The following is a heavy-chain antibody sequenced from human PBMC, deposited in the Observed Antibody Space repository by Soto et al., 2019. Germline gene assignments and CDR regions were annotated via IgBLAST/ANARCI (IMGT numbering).Heavy chain of an antibody. CDR2: INAGNGNT. V-gene: IGHV1-3*05. CDR3: ASSAVIAGYYYYGMDV. CDR1: GYTFTSYA. J-gene: IGHJ6*02. Sequence: QVQLVQSGAEEKKPGASVKVSCKASGYTFTSYAMHWVRQAPGQRLEWMGWINAGNGNTKYSQKFQGRVTITRDTAARTAYMELSSLRSEDTAVYYCASSAVIAGYYYYGMDVWGQGTTVTVSS. D-gene: IGHD2-2*01.